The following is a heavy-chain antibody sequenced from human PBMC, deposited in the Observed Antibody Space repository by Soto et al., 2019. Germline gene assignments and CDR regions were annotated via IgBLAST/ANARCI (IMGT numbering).Heavy chain of an antibody. D-gene: IGHD5-18*01. CDR1: GGSFGAYS. V-gene: IGHV4-34*01. J-gene: IGHJ4*02. CDR3: ARGEYRDGYMDY. Sequence: PSETLSLTCAVYGGSFGAYSWNWIRQPPGKGLEWIGEIYHSGRTNYNPSLKSRVTISVDTPKNQFSLKLTSVTAADTAVYYCARGEYRDGYMDYWGQGTLVTVSS. CDR2: IYHSGRT.